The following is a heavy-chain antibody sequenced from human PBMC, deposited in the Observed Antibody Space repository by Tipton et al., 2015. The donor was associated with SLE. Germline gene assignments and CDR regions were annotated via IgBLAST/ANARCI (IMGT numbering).Heavy chain of an antibody. CDR3: STREGGAGSWYRRLSFDI. D-gene: IGHD6-13*01. V-gene: IGHV4-59*12. Sequence: TLSLTCTVSGDSINFYYWTWIRQPPGKGLQWMGYVYYTGSTSYNPSLESRVTISIDTSKKQFTLNLRSVTDADTAMYYCSTREGGAGSWYRRLSFDIWGQGTVVTVSS. J-gene: IGHJ3*02. CDR2: VYYTGST. CDR1: GDSINFYY.